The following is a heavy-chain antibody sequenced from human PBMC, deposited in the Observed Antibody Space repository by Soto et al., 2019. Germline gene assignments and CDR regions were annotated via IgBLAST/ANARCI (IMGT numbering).Heavy chain of an antibody. CDR2: VNAGNDNT. Sequence: QVHLVQSGAEVKKPGASVKVSCKTSGYTFTNNVIHWVRQAPGQRLEWMGWVNAGNDNTKWSREFQGRLSLTKDTTATTAYMELSRLTSEDTAIYFCAREVPYGYSRFDYWGQGNLVTVSS. J-gene: IGHJ4*02. D-gene: IGHD5-18*01. CDR3: AREVPYGYSRFDY. CDR1: GYTFTNNV. V-gene: IGHV1-3*01.